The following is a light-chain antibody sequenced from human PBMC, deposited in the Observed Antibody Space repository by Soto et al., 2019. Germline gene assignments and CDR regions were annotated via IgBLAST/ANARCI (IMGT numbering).Light chain of an antibody. CDR1: QSIYSH. CDR2: DAS. Sequence: EIVLTQSPTTLSLSPGERATLSCRASQSIYSHLAWYQQKPGQAPRLLMYDASNRATDIPARFSGSGSGTDFTLTISSLDPEDFAVYYCQQRSNWPLTFGGGTKVEIK. CDR3: QQRSNWPLT. V-gene: IGKV3-11*01. J-gene: IGKJ4*01.